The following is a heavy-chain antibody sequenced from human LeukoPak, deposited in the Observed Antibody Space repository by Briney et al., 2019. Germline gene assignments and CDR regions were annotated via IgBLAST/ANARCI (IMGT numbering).Heavy chain of an antibody. CDR3: ARDRGSSWYRKNYYYGMDV. CDR2: IYTSGST. J-gene: IGHJ6*02. V-gene: IGHV4-4*07. CDR1: GGSISSYY. D-gene: IGHD6-13*01. Sequence: PSETLSLTCTVSGGSISSYYWSWIRQPAGKGLEWIGRIYTSGSTNYNPSLKSRVTMSVDTSKNQFSLKLSSVTAADTAVYYCARDRGSSWYRKNYYYGMDVWGQGTTVTVSS.